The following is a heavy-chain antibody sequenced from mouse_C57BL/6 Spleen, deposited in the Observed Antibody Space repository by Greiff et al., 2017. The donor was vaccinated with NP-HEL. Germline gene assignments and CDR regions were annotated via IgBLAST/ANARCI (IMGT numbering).Heavy chain of an antibody. V-gene: IGHV5-4*01. D-gene: IGHD2-4*01. CDR1: GFTFSSYA. J-gene: IGHJ3*01. Sequence: EVKLMESGGGLVKPGGSLKLSCAASGFTFSSYAMSWVRQTPEKRLEWVATISDGGSYTYYPDNVKGRFTISRDNAKNNLYLQMSHLKSEDTAMYYCAREGDDYDGDAWFAYWGQGTLVTVSA. CDR2: ISDGGSYT. CDR3: AREGDDYDGDAWFAY.